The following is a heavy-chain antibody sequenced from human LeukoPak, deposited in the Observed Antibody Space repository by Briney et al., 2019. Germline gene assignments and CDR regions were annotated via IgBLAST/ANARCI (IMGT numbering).Heavy chain of an antibody. CDR2: IYPGDCET. J-gene: IGHJ4*02. D-gene: IGHD5-12*01. CDR3: ARRGGSDSGFDF. CDR1: GYSFPTYW. V-gene: IGHV5-51*01. Sequence: GGSLKISRSSFGYSFPTYWIGRVRQMPGKGVECMGSIYPGDCETGYSPSFQGQVTISADRSISTAYLQWSTLKASDTAMYYCARRGGSDSGFDFWGQGTLVTVSS.